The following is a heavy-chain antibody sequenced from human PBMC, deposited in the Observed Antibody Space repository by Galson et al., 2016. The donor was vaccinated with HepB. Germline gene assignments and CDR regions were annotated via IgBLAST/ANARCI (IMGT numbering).Heavy chain of an antibody. Sequence: SVKVSCKASGYTFMTYGISWVRQAPGQGLEWMGRISVNNGNTNYAQKFQGRVFMTTDTATSTAYLGVRGLRSDDTAVYYCARAYDNYGDEYFYGLDVWGQGTTVTVSS. CDR3: ARAYDNYGDEYFYGLDV. CDR2: ISVNNGNT. V-gene: IGHV1-18*01. J-gene: IGHJ6*02. D-gene: IGHD4-17*01. CDR1: GYTFMTYG.